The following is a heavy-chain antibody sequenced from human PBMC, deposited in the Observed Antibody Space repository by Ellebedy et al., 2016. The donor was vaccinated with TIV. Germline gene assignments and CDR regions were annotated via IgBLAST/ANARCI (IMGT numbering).Heavy chain of an antibody. J-gene: IGHJ3*02. CDR3: ARRGNYLWDAFDI. V-gene: IGHV3-48*02. CDR2: IVCTGTTT. D-gene: IGHD1-26*01. Sequence: GGSLRLSXAASEFTFSYYSMNWVRQAAGKGLEWISYIVCTGTTTYYADSVKGRFTISRDNSKNSLFLQMNSLRDDDTAVYYCARRGNYLWDAFDIWGQGAMVIVSS. CDR1: EFTFSYYS.